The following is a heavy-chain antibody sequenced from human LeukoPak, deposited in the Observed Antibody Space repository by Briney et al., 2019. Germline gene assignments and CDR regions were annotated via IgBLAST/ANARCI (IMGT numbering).Heavy chain of an antibody. V-gene: IGHV3-23*01. CDR2: ISGSGGST. J-gene: IGHJ4*02. D-gene: IGHD5-18*01. Sequence: PGGSLRLSCAASGFTFSSYAMSWVRQAPGKGLEWVSAISGSGGSTYYADSVKGRFTISRDNSKNTLYLQMNSLRAEDTAVYYCYVVTAMPTTFDYGGQGSLVTVSS. CDR3: YVVTAMPTTFDY. CDR1: GFTFSSYA.